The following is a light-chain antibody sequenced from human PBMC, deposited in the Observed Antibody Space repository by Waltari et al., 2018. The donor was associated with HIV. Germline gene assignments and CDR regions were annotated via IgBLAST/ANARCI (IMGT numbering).Light chain of an antibody. CDR1: TPRTYY. CDR3: KTRDRSGNLYV. V-gene: IGLV3-19*01. J-gene: IGLJ1*01. Sequence: SSEVTQVPAVSVALGQTVKITCQGVTPRTYYASWYQQRPGQAPVLVSYGKNKRPSEIPDRFSSSASRNTASLTITGAQAEDEADYYCKTRDRSGNLYVFGTGTTVTVL. CDR2: GKN.